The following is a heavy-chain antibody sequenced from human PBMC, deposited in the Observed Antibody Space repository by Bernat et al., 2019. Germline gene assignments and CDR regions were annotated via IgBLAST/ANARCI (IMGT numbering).Heavy chain of an antibody. V-gene: IGHV3-30*02. J-gene: IGHJ4*02. CDR3: AKDMRTVDIVATIPLGNY. CDR1: GFTFSSYG. D-gene: IGHD5-12*01. CDR2: IRYDGSNK. Sequence: QVQLVESGGGLVKPGGSLRLSCAASGFTFSSYGMHWVRQAPGKGLEWVAFIRYDGSNKYYADSVKGRFTISRDNSKNTLYLQMNSLRAEDTAVYYCAKDMRTVDIVATIPLGNYWGQGTLVTVSS.